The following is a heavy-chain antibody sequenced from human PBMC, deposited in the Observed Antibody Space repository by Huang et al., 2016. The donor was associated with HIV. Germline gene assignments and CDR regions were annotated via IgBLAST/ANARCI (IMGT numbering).Heavy chain of an antibody. V-gene: IGHV3-30*18. CDR2: ISYDGSSK. CDR1: GFTFNKFD. CDR3: AKDGRGSGTYYDYFEY. J-gene: IGHJ4*02. Sequence: QVQLVESGGGVVQPGRSLRLSCAAFGFTFNKFDMHWVRHAPVNGLECVAIISYDGSSKYHADSVKGRFTISRDNSKNTVYLQMNSLRVEDTAVYYCAKDGRGSGTYYDYFEYWGQGTLVTVSS. D-gene: IGHD1-26*01.